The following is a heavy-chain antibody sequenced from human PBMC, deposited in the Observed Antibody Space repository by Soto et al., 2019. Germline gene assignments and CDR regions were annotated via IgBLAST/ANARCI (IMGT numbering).Heavy chain of an antibody. D-gene: IGHD3-10*01. Sequence: PSETLSLTCTVSGGSINSGGYYWSWIRQHPGKGLEWIGYIYYSESTYSNPSLKSRVTISADTSKNQFSLRLSSVTAADTAVYCGGRSCWMVRGVTDSFEIWGQGTMVTVSS. V-gene: IGHV4-31*03. CDR2: IYYSEST. CDR3: GRSCWMVRGVTDSFEI. CDR1: GGSINSGGYY. J-gene: IGHJ3*02.